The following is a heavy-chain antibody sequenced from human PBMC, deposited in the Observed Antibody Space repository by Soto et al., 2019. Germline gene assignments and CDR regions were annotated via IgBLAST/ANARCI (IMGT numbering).Heavy chain of an antibody. V-gene: IGHV1-3*05. CDR2: INAGNGNT. Sequence: QVQLVQSGAEEKKPGASVKVSCKASGYTFTGYAMHWVRQAPGQRLEWMGWINAGNGNTKYSQKFPGRVTITRDTSASTAYMELRSLRSEDTAVYYWAGAVAVPAEFDYWGQGTLVTVSS. CDR1: GYTFTGYA. J-gene: IGHJ4*02. D-gene: IGHD6-19*01. CDR3: AGAVAVPAEFDY.